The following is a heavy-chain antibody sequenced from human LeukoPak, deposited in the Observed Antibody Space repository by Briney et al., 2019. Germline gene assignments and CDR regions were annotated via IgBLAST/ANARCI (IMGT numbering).Heavy chain of an antibody. D-gene: IGHD4-17*01. CDR1: GGSISSGGYY. CDR3: ARLLTVMYFDT. V-gene: IGHV4-61*08. CDR2: ISNSGST. Sequence: SETLSLTCTVSGGSISSGGYYWSWIRQPPGKGLEWIGHISNSGSTSYNPSLKSRVTISVDTSKNQFSLRLSSVTAADTAVYYCARLLTVMYFDTWGQGTLVTVSS. J-gene: IGHJ4*02.